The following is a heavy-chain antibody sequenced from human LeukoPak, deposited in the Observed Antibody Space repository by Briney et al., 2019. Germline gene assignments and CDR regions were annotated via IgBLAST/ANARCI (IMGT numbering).Heavy chain of an antibody. CDR1: GFTFSNYR. CDR2: ISSDGTSI. D-gene: IGHD6-13*01. J-gene: IGHJ4*02. V-gene: IGHV3-74*01. Sequence: GGSLRLSCAASGFTFSNYRMHWVRQAPGEGLVWVSQISSDGTSINYADSVRGRVTVSRDNARNTLYLQMNTLRAEDTAVYYCVRGTSSEAAAAIRLFDNWGQGTLVTVSS. CDR3: VRGTSSEAAAAIRLFDN.